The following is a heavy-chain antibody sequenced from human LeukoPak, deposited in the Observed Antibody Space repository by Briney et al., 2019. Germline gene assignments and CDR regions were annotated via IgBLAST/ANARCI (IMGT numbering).Heavy chain of an antibody. Sequence: GGSLRLSCAASGFTFDDYGMSWVRQAPGKGPEWVSGINWNGGSTGYADSVKGRFTISRDNAKNSLYLQMNSLRAGDTALYYCARWFGSYYHYYFDYWGQGTLVTVSS. D-gene: IGHD1-26*01. J-gene: IGHJ4*02. CDR3: ARWFGSYYHYYFDY. V-gene: IGHV3-20*04. CDR2: INWNGGST. CDR1: GFTFDDYG.